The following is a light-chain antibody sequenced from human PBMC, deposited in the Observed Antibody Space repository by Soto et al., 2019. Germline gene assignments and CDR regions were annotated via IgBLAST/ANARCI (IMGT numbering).Light chain of an antibody. CDR1: SRCIGSHNF. V-gene: IGLV2-14*01. Sequence: QSALTQPASVSGSPGQSIPISCTGTSRCIGSHNFVSWHQQHPGKAPKFIIYGVSNRPSGVSNRFSGSKSGNTASLTISGLQADDEADYYCSSYTSTYIWVFGGGTKLTVL. J-gene: IGLJ3*02. CDR3: SSYTSTYIWV. CDR2: GVS.